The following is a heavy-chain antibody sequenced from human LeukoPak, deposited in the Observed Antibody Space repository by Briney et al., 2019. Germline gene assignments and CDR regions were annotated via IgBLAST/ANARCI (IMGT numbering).Heavy chain of an antibody. CDR1: GGSLTSAEYH. D-gene: IGHD4-17*01. CDR3: ARTTARVFDS. Sequence: SETLSLTGTVSGGSLTSAEYHWSWIRQPPGKGLEWIGYIYYSGSTYYTPSLNSRITISLDTSKNQLSLKVTSVTAADTAVYYCARTTARVFDSWGQGTLVTVSS. V-gene: IGHV4-30-4*01. CDR2: IYYSGST. J-gene: IGHJ4*02.